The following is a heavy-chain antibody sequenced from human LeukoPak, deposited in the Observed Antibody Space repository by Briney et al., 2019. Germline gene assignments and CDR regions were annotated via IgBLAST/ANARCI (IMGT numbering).Heavy chain of an antibody. V-gene: IGHV4-59*12. Sequence: SETLSLTCTVSGGSISSYYWSWIRQPPGKGLEWIGYIYYSGSTNYNPSLKSRVTISVDTSKNQFSLKLSSVTAADTAVYYCARGTPDYDILTGYYNGGYYFDYWGQGTLVTVSS. CDR2: IYYSGST. CDR3: ARGTPDYDILTGYYNGGYYFDY. CDR1: GGSISSYY. J-gene: IGHJ4*02. D-gene: IGHD3-9*01.